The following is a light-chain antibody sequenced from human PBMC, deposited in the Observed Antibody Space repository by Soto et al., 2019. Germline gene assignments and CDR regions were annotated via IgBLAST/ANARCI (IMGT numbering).Light chain of an antibody. CDR3: QQYGSSPPYT. CDR2: GAS. V-gene: IGKV3-20*01. CDR1: QSISSSS. J-gene: IGKJ2*01. Sequence: EIVLTQSPGTLSLSPGERATLSCRASQSISSSSLTWYQHKPGQAPRHLIYGASSRATGIPDRFSGSGSGTDFTLTISRLEPEDFAVYYCQQYGSSPPYTFGQGTKLDIK.